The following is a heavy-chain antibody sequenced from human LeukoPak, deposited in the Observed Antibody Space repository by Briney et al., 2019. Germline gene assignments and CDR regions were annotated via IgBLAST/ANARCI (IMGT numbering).Heavy chain of an antibody. V-gene: IGHV1-2*02. CDR1: GYTFTGYY. CDR3: ARDRAELYSTNLDSFDY. D-gene: IGHD2-2*02. CDR2: INTNSGCT. Sequence: EASVKASCKASGYTFTGYYMHWVRQAPGQGLEWMGWINTNSGCTNYAQKFQGRVTITRDTSISTAYMELSRLRSDDTAVYYCARDRAELYSTNLDSFDYWGQGTLVTVSS. J-gene: IGHJ4*02.